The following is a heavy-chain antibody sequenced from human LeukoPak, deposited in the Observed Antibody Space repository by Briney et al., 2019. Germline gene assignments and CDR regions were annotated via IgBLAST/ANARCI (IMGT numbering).Heavy chain of an antibody. CDR1: GYTFTGYY. V-gene: IGHV1-2*02. J-gene: IGHJ6*03. CDR3: ARGSGATTPYYYYYYMDV. CDR2: INPNSGGT. D-gene: IGHD1-26*01. Sequence: ASVKVSCKASGYTFTGYYMHWVRQAPGQGLEWMGWINPNSGGTNYAQKFQGRVTMTRDMSTSTVYMELSSLRSEDTAVYYCARGSGATTPYYYYYYMDVWGKGTTVTISS.